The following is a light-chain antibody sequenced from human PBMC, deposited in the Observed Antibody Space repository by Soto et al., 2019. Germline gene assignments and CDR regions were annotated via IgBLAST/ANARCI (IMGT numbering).Light chain of an antibody. V-gene: IGKV1-39*01. CDR2: GAS. CDR1: QTISTY. Sequence: DIQMTQSPSSLSASVGDRVTITCRASQTISTYLNWYQQKPGKDPNLLIYGASSLQSGVPSRFSGSGSGTDFTLTISSLQPEDFATYFCHQSYSSPLYTFGQGTKLEI. CDR3: HQSYSSPLYT. J-gene: IGKJ2*01.